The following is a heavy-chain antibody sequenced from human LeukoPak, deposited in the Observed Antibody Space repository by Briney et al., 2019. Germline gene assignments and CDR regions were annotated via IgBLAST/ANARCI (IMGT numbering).Heavy chain of an antibody. CDR3: ARDKQSPFDY. D-gene: IGHD6-19*01. V-gene: IGHV3-74*01. Sequence: GGSLRLSCAASGFTFSSYWMHWARQAPGKGLVWVSRINSDGSDTTYADSVKGRFTISRDNARNTLSLRMNSLRAEDTAVYYCARDKQSPFDYWVPGDLFTVSS. J-gene: IGHJ4*02. CDR1: GFTFSSYW. CDR2: INSDGSDT.